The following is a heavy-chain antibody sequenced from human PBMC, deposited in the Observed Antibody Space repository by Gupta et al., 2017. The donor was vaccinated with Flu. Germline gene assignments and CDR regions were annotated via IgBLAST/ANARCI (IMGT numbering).Heavy chain of an antibody. CDR1: GFTFSGHW. CDR2: INQDGSDK. Sequence: VASGFTFSGHWMTWVRQAPGKGLEWVASINQDGSDKYYLDSMKGRFTISRDNAENSVYLQMNSLRAEDTAVYYCAKSLDHCGQGTLVTVSS. V-gene: IGHV3-7*01. J-gene: IGHJ4*02. CDR3: AKSLDH.